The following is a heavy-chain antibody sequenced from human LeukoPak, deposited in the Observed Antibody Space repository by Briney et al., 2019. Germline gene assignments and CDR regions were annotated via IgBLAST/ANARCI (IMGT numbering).Heavy chain of an antibody. J-gene: IGHJ3*02. CDR3: ARDPNWEYSGSPGLFDI. V-gene: IGHV1-69*13. D-gene: IGHD1-26*01. CDR2: IIPIFGTA. CDR1: GGTFSSYA. Sequence: GASVKVSCKASGGTFSSYAISWVRQAPGQGLEWMGGIIPIFGTANYAQKFQGRVTITADESTSTAYMELSSLRSEDTAVYYCARDPNWEYSGSPGLFDIWGQGTMVTVSS.